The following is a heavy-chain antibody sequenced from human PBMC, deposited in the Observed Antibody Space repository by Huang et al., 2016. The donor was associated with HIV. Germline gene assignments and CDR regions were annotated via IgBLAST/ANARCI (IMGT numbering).Heavy chain of an antibody. J-gene: IGHJ5*02. CDR1: GFSFSSYT. Sequence: EVKLLESGGGLVQPGGSLRLSCAASGFSFSSYTMTWVRQATGKGLEWVSSIRGRDNTTFYADSVKGRFTISRDNSKNTLYLQMKSLRVDDTAVYYCAKDRVAGTGHCFDPWGQGTLVTVSS. CDR2: IRGRDNTT. D-gene: IGHD6-19*01. CDR3: AKDRVAGTGHCFDP. V-gene: IGHV3-23*01.